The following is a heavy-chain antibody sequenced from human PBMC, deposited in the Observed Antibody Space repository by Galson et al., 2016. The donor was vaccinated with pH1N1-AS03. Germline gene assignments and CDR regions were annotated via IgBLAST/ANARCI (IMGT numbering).Heavy chain of an antibody. J-gene: IGHJ4*02. D-gene: IGHD1-26*01. V-gene: IGHV4-59*01. Sequence: SETLSLTCSVSGTSIGGDFWSWIRQSPGRGLEWIGHSLRNGNSIYNPSLKSRVTISVDTSTNEASLKLSSVTAADTAFYYCARFQTVGGKFDFWGRGAQVTVSS. CDR1: GTSIGGDF. CDR3: ARFQTVGGKFDF. CDR2: SLRNGNS.